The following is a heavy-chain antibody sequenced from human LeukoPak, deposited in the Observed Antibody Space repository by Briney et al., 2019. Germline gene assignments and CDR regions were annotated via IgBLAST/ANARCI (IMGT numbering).Heavy chain of an antibody. J-gene: IGHJ4*02. CDR3: ASNIVDTAMVEDY. V-gene: IGHV1-2*02. CDR2: INPNSGGT. Sequence: ASVKVSCKAPGYTFTGYYMHWVRQAPGQGLEWMGWINPNSGGTNYAQKFQGRVTMTRDTSISTAYMELSRLRSDDTAVYYCASNIVDTAMVEDYWGQGTLVTVSS. CDR1: GYTFTGYY. D-gene: IGHD5-18*01.